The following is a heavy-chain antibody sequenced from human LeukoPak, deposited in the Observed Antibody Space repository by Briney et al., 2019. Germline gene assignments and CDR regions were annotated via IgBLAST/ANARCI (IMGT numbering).Heavy chain of an antibody. D-gene: IGHD3-10*01. CDR2: ISGSGGST. Sequence: GGSLRLSCAASGFTFSSYAMSWVRQAPGKGLEWVSAISGSGGSTYYADSVRGRFTISRDNSKNTLYLQMNSLRAEDTALYYCARDLKYGSGSYGFDYWGQGTLVTVSS. V-gene: IGHV3-23*01. CDR3: ARDLKYGSGSYGFDY. CDR1: GFTFSSYA. J-gene: IGHJ4*02.